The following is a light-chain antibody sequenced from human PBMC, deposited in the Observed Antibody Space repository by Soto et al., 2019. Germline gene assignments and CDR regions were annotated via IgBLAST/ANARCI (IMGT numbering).Light chain of an antibody. CDR1: QNINTW. V-gene: IGKV1-5*01. Sequence: QMTQSPSTLSASVGDRVTITSRASQNINTWLASYQQKPGTAPRLLIYDVSTLQSGVPSRFSGSGSGSEFTLPISSVQPDDSTIYDCQQYDGYFGPGTKV. CDR3: QQYDGY. J-gene: IGKJ3*01. CDR2: DVS.